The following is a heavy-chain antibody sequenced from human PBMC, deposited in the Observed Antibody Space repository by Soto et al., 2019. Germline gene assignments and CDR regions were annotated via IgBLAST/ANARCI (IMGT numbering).Heavy chain of an antibody. D-gene: IGHD3-22*01. J-gene: IGHJ4*02. Sequence: GGSLRLSCAASGFTFSSYAMHWVRQAPGKGLEWVAVISYDGSNKYYADSVKGRFTISRDNSKNSLYLKMNSLGAEDTAVYYCARDEYYYDSSGYGFDYWGQGTLVTVSS. V-gene: IGHV3-30-3*01. CDR1: GFTFSSYA. CDR2: ISYDGSNK. CDR3: ARDEYYYDSSGYGFDY.